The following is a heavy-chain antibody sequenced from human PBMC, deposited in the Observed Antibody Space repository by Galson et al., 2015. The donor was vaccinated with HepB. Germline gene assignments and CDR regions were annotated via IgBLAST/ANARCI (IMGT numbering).Heavy chain of an antibody. CDR3: ARAGGRYRYDFWSGPQFDP. CDR1: GYTFTSYG. CDR2: ISAYNGNT. J-gene: IGHJ5*02. V-gene: IGHV1-18*04. D-gene: IGHD3-3*01. Sequence: SVKVSCKASGYTFTSYGISWVRQAPGQGLEWMGWISAYNGNTNYAQKLQGRVTMTTDTSTSTAYMELRSLRSDDTAVYYCARAGGRYRYDFWSGPQFDPWGQGTLVTVSS.